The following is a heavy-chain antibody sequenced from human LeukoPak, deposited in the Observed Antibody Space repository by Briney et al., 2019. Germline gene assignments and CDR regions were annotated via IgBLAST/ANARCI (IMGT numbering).Heavy chain of an antibody. CDR2: INPGGDSV. CDR3: ARRMADGGRNH. Sequence: GASVKVSCKASGYTFINDYTHWVRQAPGQGLEWMGRINPGGDSVNYAQKFQDRVTMTRDTSTDTVYLELSSLRSEDTAIYYCARRMADGGRNHWGQGTLVTVSS. J-gene: IGHJ4*02. D-gene: IGHD2-15*01. V-gene: IGHV1-46*01. CDR1: GYTFINDY.